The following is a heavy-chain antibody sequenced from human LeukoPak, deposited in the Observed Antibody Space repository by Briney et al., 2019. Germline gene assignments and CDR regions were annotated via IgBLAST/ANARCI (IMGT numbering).Heavy chain of an antibody. CDR1: GGSISSSSYY. Sequence: SETLSLTCTVSGGSISSSSYYWGWIRQPPGKGLEWIGSIYYSGSTYYNPSLKSRVTISVDTSKNQFSLKLSSVTAADTAVYYCARTTYYDSTLRAFDIWGQGTMVTVSS. J-gene: IGHJ3*02. D-gene: IGHD3-22*01. CDR2: IYYSGST. CDR3: ARTTYYDSTLRAFDI. V-gene: IGHV4-39*07.